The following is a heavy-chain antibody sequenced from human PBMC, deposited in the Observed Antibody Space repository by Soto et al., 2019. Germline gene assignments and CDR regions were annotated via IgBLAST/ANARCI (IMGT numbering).Heavy chain of an antibody. CDR2: FSGSGGST. J-gene: IGHJ6*02. D-gene: IGHD6-13*01. CDR1: GFTFSSYA. CDR3: AKSKGSSWYAAMDV. Sequence: EVQLLESGGGLVQPGGSLRLSCAASGFTFSSYAMNWVRQAPGKGLEWVSGFSGSGGSTYYADSVKGRFTISRDNSKSTLYLQMNSLRAEDMAVYSCAKSKGSSWYAAMDVWGQGTTVTVSS. V-gene: IGHV3-23*01.